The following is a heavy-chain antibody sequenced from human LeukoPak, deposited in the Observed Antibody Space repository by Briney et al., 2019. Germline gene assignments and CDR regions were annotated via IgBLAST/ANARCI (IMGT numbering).Heavy chain of an antibody. D-gene: IGHD3-10*01. CDR2: IIPVVDIR. J-gene: IGHJ4*02. CDR3: AREDQGDGPMCGDFED. CDR1: GGTFSNYG. Sequence: RASVKVSCKASGGTFSNYGVSWVRQAPGQGLQWMGRIIPVVDIRNYEQKFQGRVTITADESTSTVFLEVNSLRFDDTAVYYCAREDQGDGPMCGDFEDWGQGTLVTVSS. V-gene: IGHV1-69*04.